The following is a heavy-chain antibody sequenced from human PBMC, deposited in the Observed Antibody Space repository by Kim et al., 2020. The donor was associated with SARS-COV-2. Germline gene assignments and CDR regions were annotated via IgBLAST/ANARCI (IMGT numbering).Heavy chain of an antibody. CDR1: GGTFSSYA. Sequence: SVKVSCKASGGTFSSYAISWVRQAPGQGLEWMGGIIPIFGTANYAQKFQGRVTITADESTSTAYMELSSLRSEDTAVYYCARSRIYGGNEVWNWFDPWGQGTLVTVSS. D-gene: IGHD2-15*01. CDR3: ARSRIYGGNEVWNWFDP. J-gene: IGHJ5*02. CDR2: IIPIFGTA. V-gene: IGHV1-69*13.